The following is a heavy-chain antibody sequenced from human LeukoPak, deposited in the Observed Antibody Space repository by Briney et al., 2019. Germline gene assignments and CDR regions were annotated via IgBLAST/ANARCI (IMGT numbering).Heavy chain of an antibody. D-gene: IGHD4-17*01. CDR3: AKDLVYGDYPEYFQH. J-gene: IGHJ1*01. V-gene: IGHV3-48*01. CDR2: ISTAGTTV. CDR1: GFTFSGYS. Sequence: GGSLRLSCAASGFTFSGYSLNWVRQAPGKGLEWISYISTAGTTVYYADSVKGRFAISRDNSKNTLYLQMNSLRAEDTAVYYCAKDLVYGDYPEYFQHWGQGTLVTVSS.